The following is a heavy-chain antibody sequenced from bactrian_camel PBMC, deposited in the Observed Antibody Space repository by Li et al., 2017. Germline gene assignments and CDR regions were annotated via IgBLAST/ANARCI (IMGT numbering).Heavy chain of an antibody. V-gene: IGHV3S40*01. Sequence: VQLVESGGGLVQPGGSLRLSCAASGFTFSTHYMSWVRKSPGKGLEWVSSIDSGGSPYYADSVKGRFTISRDNGRNMLYLQLTSLKPEDTAVYYCATAGPVASMTRFGYWGQGTQVTVS. J-gene: IGHJ6*01. CDR3: ATAGPVASMTRFGY. CDR1: GFTFSTHY. CDR2: IDSGGSP. D-gene: IGHD4*01.